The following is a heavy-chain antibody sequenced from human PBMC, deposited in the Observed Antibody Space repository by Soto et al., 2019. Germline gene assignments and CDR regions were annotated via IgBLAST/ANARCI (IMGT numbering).Heavy chain of an antibody. V-gene: IGHV3-23*01. CDR2: ISGRGDVT. CDR1: GLTFTNYA. Sequence: EVQLLESGGGVVQPGGSLRLSRAASGLTFTNYAISWVRQAPGKGLEWVSAISGRGDVTYYADSVKGRFTISRDNSKDTLYLQMNSLRAEDTAVYYCSRCLSPSGECTFDIWGQGTVVTVSP. D-gene: IGHD7-27*01. J-gene: IGHJ3*02. CDR3: SRCLSPSGECTFDI.